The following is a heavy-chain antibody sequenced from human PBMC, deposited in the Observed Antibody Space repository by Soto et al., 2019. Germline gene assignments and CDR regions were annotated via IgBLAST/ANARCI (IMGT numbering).Heavy chain of an antibody. Sequence: GGSLRLSCAASGFTFSSYWMSWVRQAPGKGLEWVANIKQDGSEKYYVDSVKGRFTISRDNAKNSLYLQMNSLRAEDTAVYYCAEGNSYDAFDIWGQGTMVTVSS. J-gene: IGHJ3*02. V-gene: IGHV3-7*01. CDR3: AEGNSYDAFDI. D-gene: IGHD2-15*01. CDR2: IKQDGSEK. CDR1: GFTFSSYW.